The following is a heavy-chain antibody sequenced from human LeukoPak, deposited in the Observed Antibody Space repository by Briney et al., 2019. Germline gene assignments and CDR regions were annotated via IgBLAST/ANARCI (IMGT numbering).Heavy chain of an antibody. CDR3: AKRGVVIRVILVGFHKEAYYFDS. D-gene: IGHD3-22*01. J-gene: IGHJ4*02. Sequence: PGGSLRLSCAVSGFTLSNYGMSWVRQAPGKELEWVAGISGSGGRTNYADSVKGRFTISRDNPKNTLYLQMNSLRVEDTAVYFCAKRGVVIRVILVGFHKEAYYFDSWGQGALVTVSS. CDR1: GFTLSNYG. CDR2: ISGSGGRT. V-gene: IGHV3-23*01.